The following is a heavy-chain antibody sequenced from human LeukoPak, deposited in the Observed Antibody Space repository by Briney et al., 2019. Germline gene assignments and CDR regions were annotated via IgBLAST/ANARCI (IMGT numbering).Heavy chain of an antibody. J-gene: IGHJ3*02. CDR3: ATAEFEQPQDAFDI. Sequence: GASVKVSCKVSGYTLTELSMHWVRQAPGKGLEWMVGFDPEDGETIYAQKFQGRVTMTEDTSTDTAYMELSSLRSEDTAVYYCATAEFEQPQDAFDIWGQGTMVTVSS. CDR2: FDPEDGET. V-gene: IGHV1-24*01. CDR1: GYTLTELS. D-gene: IGHD6-13*01.